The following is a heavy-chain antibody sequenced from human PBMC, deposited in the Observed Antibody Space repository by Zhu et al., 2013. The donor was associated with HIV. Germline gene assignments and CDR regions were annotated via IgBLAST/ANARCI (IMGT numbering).Heavy chain of an antibody. J-gene: IGHJ5*02. Sequence: QVHLVQSGSEVKKPGASVKVSCKASGYTLTNYGITWVRQAPGQGLEWVGWISTYYGNTNYAQRLQGRLTMTTDTSTSTAYMELSRLRSDDTAVYYCAREYSSLPVGFDPWGQGTLVHRL. V-gene: IGHV1-18*01. CDR2: ISTYYGNT. D-gene: IGHD6-6*01. CDR1: GYTLTNYG. CDR3: AREYSSLPVGFDP.